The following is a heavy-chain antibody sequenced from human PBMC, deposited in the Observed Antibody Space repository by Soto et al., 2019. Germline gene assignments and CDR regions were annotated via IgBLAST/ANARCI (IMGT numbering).Heavy chain of an antibody. Sequence: QIQLVQSGPEVTKPGASVKVSCQTSGYTFTTYGITWVRQAPGQGLEWLGWISAYNGDTNYAQNLQDRVTMTTETFTTTAYMELRNLKSDDTAIYYCARGDDYGDYWGQGTLVTVSS. V-gene: IGHV1-18*01. CDR3: ARGDDYGDY. J-gene: IGHJ4*02. CDR2: ISAYNGDT. CDR1: GYTFTTYG.